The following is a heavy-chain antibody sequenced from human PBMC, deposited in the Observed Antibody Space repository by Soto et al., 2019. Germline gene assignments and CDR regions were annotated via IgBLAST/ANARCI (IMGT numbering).Heavy chain of an antibody. Sequence: EVQLVESGGGLVQPGGSLRLSCAASGFTLSDHYMDWVRQAPGKGLDWVGLTRNKANSYTTEYAASVKGRFTISRDNSKNSLYLQMNNLKTEDTAVYYCAKGGRQWLVTSDFNYWGQGALVTVSS. J-gene: IGHJ4*02. D-gene: IGHD6-19*01. CDR1: GFTLSDHY. V-gene: IGHV3-72*01. CDR3: AKGGRQWLVTSDFNY. CDR2: TRNKANSYTT.